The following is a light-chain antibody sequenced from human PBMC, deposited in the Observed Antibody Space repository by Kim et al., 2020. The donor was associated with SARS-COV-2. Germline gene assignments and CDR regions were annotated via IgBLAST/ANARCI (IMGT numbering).Light chain of an antibody. CDR1: KLEDKF. Sequence: SYELTQPPSVSVSPGQTASITCSGDKLEDKFVCWYQQKPGQSPVLVIYQDSKRPSRIPERFSGSNSGNIATLTISGTQAMDEADYYCQAWDSSTGVFGTGPKVTVL. V-gene: IGLV3-1*01. CDR3: QAWDSSTGV. J-gene: IGLJ1*01. CDR2: QDS.